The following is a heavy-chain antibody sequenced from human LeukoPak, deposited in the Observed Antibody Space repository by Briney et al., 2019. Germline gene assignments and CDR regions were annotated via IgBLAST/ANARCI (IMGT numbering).Heavy chain of an antibody. CDR3: ARDYGDYEFIE. J-gene: IGHJ4*02. Sequence: SETLSLTCTVSGGSISSYYWSWIRQPPGKGLEWMGYIHSSGSTNYSPSLKSRITISVDTSKNQFSLKLTSVTAADTAVYYCARDYGDYEFIEWGQGTLVTVSS. CDR1: GGSISSYY. CDR2: IHSSGST. V-gene: IGHV4-59*01. D-gene: IGHD4-17*01.